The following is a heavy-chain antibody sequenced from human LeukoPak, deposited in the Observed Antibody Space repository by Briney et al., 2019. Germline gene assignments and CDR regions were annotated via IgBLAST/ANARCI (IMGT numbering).Heavy chain of an antibody. CDR3: ARDRAVAGFRFDY. D-gene: IGHD6-19*01. Sequence: GASVKVSCKASGYTFTSYDINWVRQATGQGLEWMGWMNPNSGNTGYAQKFQGRVTMTRDTSTSTVYMQLSSLRFEDTAMYYCARDRAVAGFRFDYWGQGALVTVSS. CDR1: GYTFTSYD. CDR2: MNPNSGNT. V-gene: IGHV1-8*01. J-gene: IGHJ4*02.